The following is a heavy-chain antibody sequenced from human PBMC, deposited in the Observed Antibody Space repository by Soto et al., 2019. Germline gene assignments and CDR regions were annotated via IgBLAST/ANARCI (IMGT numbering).Heavy chain of an antibody. Sequence: GASVKVSCKASGYTFTGYYMHWVRQAPGQGLEWMGWINPNSGGTNYAQKFQGWVTMTRDTSISTAYMELSRLRSDDTAVYYCARGSGYDFWSGYYPSYYMDVWGKGTTVTVSS. J-gene: IGHJ6*03. D-gene: IGHD3-3*01. CDR1: GYTFTGYY. CDR2: INPNSGGT. V-gene: IGHV1-2*04. CDR3: ARGSGYDFWSGYYPSYYMDV.